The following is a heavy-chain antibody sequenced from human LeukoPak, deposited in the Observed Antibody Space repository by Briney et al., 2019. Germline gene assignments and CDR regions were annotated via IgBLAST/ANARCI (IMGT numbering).Heavy chain of an antibody. CDR3: ARSAQYSSYYYGMDV. CDR2: IIPIFGIA. J-gene: IGHJ6*02. D-gene: IGHD5-18*01. CDR1: GGTFSSYA. V-gene: IGHV1-69*04. Sequence: SVKVSCKASGGTFSSYAISWVRQAPGQGLEWMGRIIPIFGIANYAQKFRGRVTITADKSTSTAYMELSSLRSEDTAVYYCARSAQYSSYYYGMDVWGQGTTVTVSS.